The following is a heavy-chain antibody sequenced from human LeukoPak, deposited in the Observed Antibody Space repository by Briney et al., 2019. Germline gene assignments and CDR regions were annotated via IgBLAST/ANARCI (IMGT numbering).Heavy chain of an antibody. CDR2: FHRDGS. V-gene: IGHV3-53*01. CDR3: ARDRYNYGRDFYYHGADV. CDR1: GLTVSRNA. D-gene: IGHD5-24*01. Sequence: PGGSLRLSCAASGLTVSRNAMGWVRQAPGKGLEFISVFHRDGSNADSVKGRFTLSRDDSKNMLHLQMNSLRAEDTAIYYCARDRYNYGRDFYYHGADVWGQGTTVIVSS. J-gene: IGHJ6*02.